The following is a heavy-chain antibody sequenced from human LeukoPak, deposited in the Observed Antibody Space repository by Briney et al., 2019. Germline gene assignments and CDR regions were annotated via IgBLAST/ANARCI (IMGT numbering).Heavy chain of an antibody. Sequence: GASVKVSCKVSGYTLTELSMHWVRQAPGKGLEWMGGFVPEDGETIYAQKFQGRVTMTEDTSTDTAYMELSSLRSEDTAVYYCAATDIVVVPAAVAAAGRPPFDYWGQGTLVTVSS. D-gene: IGHD2-2*01. CDR2: FVPEDGET. V-gene: IGHV1-24*01. CDR1: GYTLTELS. J-gene: IGHJ4*02. CDR3: AATDIVVVPAAVAAAGRPPFDY.